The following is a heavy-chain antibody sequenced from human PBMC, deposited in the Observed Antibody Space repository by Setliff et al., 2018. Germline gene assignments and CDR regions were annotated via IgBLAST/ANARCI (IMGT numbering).Heavy chain of an antibody. CDR3: ARGDSRFDY. J-gene: IGHJ4*02. D-gene: IGHD5-18*01. Sequence: SETLSLTCTVSGYSISSGYYWGWIRQPPGKGLEWIGSIYHSGSTYYNPSLKSRVTISVDTSKNQFSLKLSSVTAADTAVYYCARGDSRFDYWGQGTLVTV. CDR2: IYHSGST. CDR1: GYSISSGYY. V-gene: IGHV4-38-2*02.